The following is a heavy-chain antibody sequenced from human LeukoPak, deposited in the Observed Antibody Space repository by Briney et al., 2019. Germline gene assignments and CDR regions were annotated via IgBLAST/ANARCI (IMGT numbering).Heavy chain of an antibody. J-gene: IGHJ4*02. Sequence: PGGSLRLSCAASGFTFASYAMTWVRQAPGKGLEWVSAVSGSSGSTYSADSVKGRFTISRDNSKNTLYLQINSLRAEDTAVYYCARDGTAMVITNGYFDYWGQGTLVTVSS. CDR2: VSGSSGST. CDR1: GFTFASYA. V-gene: IGHV3-23*01. CDR3: ARDGTAMVITNGYFDY. D-gene: IGHD5-18*01.